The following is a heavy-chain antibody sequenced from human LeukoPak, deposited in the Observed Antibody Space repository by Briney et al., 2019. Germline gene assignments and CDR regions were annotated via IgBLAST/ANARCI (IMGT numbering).Heavy chain of an antibody. J-gene: IGHJ4*02. V-gene: IGHV3-11*01. CDR1: GFTLSDSY. Sequence: GGSLRLSCAASGFTLSDSYMSWIRQAPRKGLEWISYISSRGDTIYYADSVKGRFTISRDNAKNSPYLQMNSLRVEDTAVYYCVRAVGYTYGYGYWGQGTLVTVSP. D-gene: IGHD5-18*01. CDR2: ISSRGDTI. CDR3: VRAVGYTYGYGY.